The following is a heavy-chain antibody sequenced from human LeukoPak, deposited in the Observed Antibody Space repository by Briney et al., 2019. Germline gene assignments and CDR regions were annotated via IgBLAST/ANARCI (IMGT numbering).Heavy chain of an antibody. V-gene: IGHV4-59*08. D-gene: IGHD5-18*01. J-gene: IGHJ5*02. CDR3: ARHGYSYGYHL. CDR1: GGSISSYY. CDR2: IYYSGST. Sequence: SETLSLTCTVSGGSISSYYWSWIRQPPGKGLEWIGYIYYSGSTNYNPSLKSRVTISVDTSKNQFSLKLSSVTAADTAVYYCARHGYSYGYHLWGQGTLVTVSS.